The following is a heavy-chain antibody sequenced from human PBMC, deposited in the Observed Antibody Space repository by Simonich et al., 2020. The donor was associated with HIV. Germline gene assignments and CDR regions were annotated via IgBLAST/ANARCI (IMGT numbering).Heavy chain of an antibody. Sequence: QVQLQQWGAGLLKPSETLSLTCAVYGGSLSGYFWGRIRQPPGKGLEWIGEINHSGSTNYNPSRKSRLTTSVDTSKNQFSLKLSSVTAADTAVYYCARLKVVGTTNVLYYFDYWGQGTLVTVSS. J-gene: IGHJ4*02. CDR3: ARLKVVGTTNVLYYFDY. CDR2: INHSGST. V-gene: IGHV4-34*01. D-gene: IGHD1-26*01. CDR1: GGSLSGYF.